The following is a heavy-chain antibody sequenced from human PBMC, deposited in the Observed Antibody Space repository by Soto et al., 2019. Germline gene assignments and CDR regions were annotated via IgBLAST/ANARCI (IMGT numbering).Heavy chain of an antibody. Sequence: ASVNGSCKGSGDTYSIYARHWVRQAPGQRLEWLGWINAGNGNTKYSEKFQGRVTITTDTSASTAYMGLSSLRSEDTAVYYCARVSTVTTLDYWGQGTLVTVSS. D-gene: IGHD4-17*01. CDR2: INAGNGNT. J-gene: IGHJ4*02. CDR1: GDTYSIYA. CDR3: ARVSTVTTLDY. V-gene: IGHV1-3*01.